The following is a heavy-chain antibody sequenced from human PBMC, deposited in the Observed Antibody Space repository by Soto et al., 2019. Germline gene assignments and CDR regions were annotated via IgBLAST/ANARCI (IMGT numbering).Heavy chain of an antibody. Sequence: QVYLVQSGAEVKKPGSSVKISCKASGGIFSSNTINWVRQAAGQGLEWMGGIIPLFGTANYAEKFQGRVTITADKSTKTEYMELTSLRSEDTAVYYRASKAACGGDCYAFDYWGQGPLVTVSS. CDR3: ASKAACGGDCYAFDY. CDR2: IIPLFGTA. D-gene: IGHD2-21*02. V-gene: IGHV1-69*06. J-gene: IGHJ4*02. CDR1: GGIFSSNT.